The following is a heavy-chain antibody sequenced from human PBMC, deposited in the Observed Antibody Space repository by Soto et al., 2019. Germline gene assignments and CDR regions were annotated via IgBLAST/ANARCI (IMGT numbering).Heavy chain of an antibody. D-gene: IGHD6-13*01. J-gene: IGHJ6*02. CDR1: GFTSSSYA. CDR2: ISGSGGST. Sequence: GGSLRLSCAASGFTSSSYAMSWVRQAPGKGLEWVSAISGSGGSTYYADSVKGRFTISRDNSKNTLCLQMNSLRAEDTAVYYCARPGIAAAGRYYYYGMDVWGQGTTVTVSS. V-gene: IGHV3-23*01. CDR3: ARPGIAAAGRYYYYGMDV.